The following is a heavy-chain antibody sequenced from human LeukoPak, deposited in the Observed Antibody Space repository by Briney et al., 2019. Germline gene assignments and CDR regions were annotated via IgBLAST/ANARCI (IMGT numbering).Heavy chain of an antibody. J-gene: IGHJ4*02. D-gene: IGHD6-19*01. CDR3: ARTDSSGWEGDY. CDR1: GFTFSSYG. Sequence: PGGSLRLSCAASGFTFSSYGMHWVRQAPGKGLEWVSSISSSSSYIYYADSVKGRFTISRDNAKNSLYLQMNSLRAEDTAVYYCARTDSSGWEGDYWGQGTLVTVSS. CDR2: ISSSSSYI. V-gene: IGHV3-21*01.